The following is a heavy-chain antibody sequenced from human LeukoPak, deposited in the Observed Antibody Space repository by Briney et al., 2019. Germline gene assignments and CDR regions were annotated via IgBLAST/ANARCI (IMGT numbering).Heavy chain of an antibody. J-gene: IGHJ4*02. Sequence: SETLSLTCAVYGGSFSGYDWSWIRQPPGKGLEWIEEINHSGSTNYKPSLKSRVTISVDTSKNQFSLKLSSVTAADTAVYYCARGFVVVTTYFGYWGQGTLVTVSS. D-gene: IGHD2-21*02. CDR3: ARGFVVVTTYFGY. CDR2: INHSGST. CDR1: GGSFSGYD. V-gene: IGHV4-34*01.